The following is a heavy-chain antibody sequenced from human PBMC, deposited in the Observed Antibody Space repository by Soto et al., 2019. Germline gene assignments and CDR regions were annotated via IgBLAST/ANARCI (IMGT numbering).Heavy chain of an antibody. CDR3: ARALILTGYYIHDAFDI. D-gene: IGHD3-9*01. CDR1: GGSVSSGSYY. J-gene: IGHJ3*02. V-gene: IGHV4-61*01. Sequence: SETLSLTCTVSGGSVSSGSYYWSWIRQPPGKGLEWIGYIYYSGSTNYNPSLKSRVTISVDTSKNQFSLKLSSVTAADTAVYYCARALILTGYYIHDAFDIWGQGTMVTV. CDR2: IYYSGST.